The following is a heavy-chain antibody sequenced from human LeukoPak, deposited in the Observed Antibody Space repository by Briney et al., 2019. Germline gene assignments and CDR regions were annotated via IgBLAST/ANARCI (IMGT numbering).Heavy chain of an antibody. V-gene: IGHV1-24*01. D-gene: IGHD4-17*01. CDR1: GYTLTELS. J-gene: IGHJ5*02. CDR2: FYPEDGET. Sequence: ASVTVSCTVSGYTLTELSMHWVRQAPGKGLEWMGGFYPEDGETIYAQKFQGRVTMTEDTSTDTAYMELSSLRSEDTAVYYCATTQMTTVTTGHWFDPWGQGTLVTVSS. CDR3: ATTQMTTVTTGHWFDP.